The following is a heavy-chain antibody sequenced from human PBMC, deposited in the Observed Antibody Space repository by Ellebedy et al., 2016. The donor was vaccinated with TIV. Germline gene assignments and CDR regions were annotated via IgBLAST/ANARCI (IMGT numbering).Heavy chain of an antibody. Sequence: MPGGSLRLSCTVSGASISSSRHYRTWIRLPPGKGLEWIGSIYYSGSTHYNPSLDSRVTISVDTSKNQISLKLRSVTASDTAVYYCARHLLTITMADFWGQGSLVTVSS. CDR2: IYYSGST. CDR1: GASISSSRHY. V-gene: IGHV4-39*01. J-gene: IGHJ4*02. CDR3: ARHLLTITMADF. D-gene: IGHD3-10*01.